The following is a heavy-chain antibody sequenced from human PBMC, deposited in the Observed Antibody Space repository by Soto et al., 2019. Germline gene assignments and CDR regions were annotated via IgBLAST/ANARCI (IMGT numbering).Heavy chain of an antibody. J-gene: IGHJ3*01. Sequence: SESLSLTCTVSGDSISSDYWSCIRQPLEKELEWIGYIYYSGSTNDDPSLKRRVTISVDTSKNQLSLKLSSVTAADTTQYYCARRRPYRDCSGGSYYDDDFDFWGQGKMVAVSS. V-gene: IGHV4-59*08. CDR1: GDSISSDY. CDR3: ARRRPYRDCSGGSYYDDDFDF. D-gene: IGHD2-15*01. CDR2: IYYSGST.